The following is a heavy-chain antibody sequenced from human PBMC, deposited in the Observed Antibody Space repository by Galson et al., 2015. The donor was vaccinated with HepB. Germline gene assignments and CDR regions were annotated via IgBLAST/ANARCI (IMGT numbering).Heavy chain of an antibody. CDR1: GFTFSDYY. CDR2: ISSSGSTI. V-gene: IGHV3-11*01. D-gene: IGHD2-15*01. CDR3: ARCYSRIYYYYYGMDV. J-gene: IGHJ6*02. Sequence: SLRLSCAASGFTFSDYYMSWIRQAPGKGLEWVSYISSSGSTIYYADSVKGRFTISRDNAKNSLYLQMNSLRAEDTAVYYCARCYSRIYYYYYGMDVWGQGTTVTVSS.